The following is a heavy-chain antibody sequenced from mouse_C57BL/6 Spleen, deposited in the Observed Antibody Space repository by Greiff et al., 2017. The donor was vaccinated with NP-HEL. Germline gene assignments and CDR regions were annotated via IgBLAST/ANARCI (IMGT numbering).Heavy chain of an antibody. CDR2: IYPGSGST. J-gene: IGHJ3*01. Sequence: VQLQQPGAELVKPGASVKMSCKASGYTFTSYWITWVKQRPGQGLEWIGDIYPGSGSTNYNEKFKSKATLTVDTSSSTAYMQLSSLTSEDSAVYYCSRGDSSGSAWFAYWGQGTLVTVSA. V-gene: IGHV1-55*01. D-gene: IGHD3-2*02. CDR1: GYTFTSYW. CDR3: SRGDSSGSAWFAY.